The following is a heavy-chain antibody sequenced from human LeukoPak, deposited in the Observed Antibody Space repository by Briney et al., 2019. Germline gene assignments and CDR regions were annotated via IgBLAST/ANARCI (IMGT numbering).Heavy chain of an antibody. Sequence: SEILSLTCAVYGGSFSGYYWSWIRQPPGKGLEWIGEINHSGSTNYNPSLKSRVTISVDTSKNQFSLKLSSVTAADTAVHYCARWGPKVDSSGYYSLYYYYGMDVWGQGTTVTVSS. CDR1: GGSFSGYY. J-gene: IGHJ6*02. V-gene: IGHV4-34*01. D-gene: IGHD3-22*01. CDR2: INHSGST. CDR3: ARWGPKVDSSGYYSLYYYYGMDV.